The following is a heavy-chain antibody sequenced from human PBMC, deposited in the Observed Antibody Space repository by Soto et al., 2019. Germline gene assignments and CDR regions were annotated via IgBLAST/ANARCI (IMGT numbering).Heavy chain of an antibody. V-gene: IGHV4-59*01. J-gene: IGHJ4*02. D-gene: IGHD3-22*01. Sequence: SETLSLTCTVSGGSISSYYWSWIRQPPGKGLEWIGYIYYSGSTNYNPSLKSRVTISVDTSKNQFSLKLSSVTAADTAVYYCARGDYYDSSGYYYWGQGTLVTVSS. CDR1: GGSISSYY. CDR3: ARGDYYDSSGYYY. CDR2: IYYSGST.